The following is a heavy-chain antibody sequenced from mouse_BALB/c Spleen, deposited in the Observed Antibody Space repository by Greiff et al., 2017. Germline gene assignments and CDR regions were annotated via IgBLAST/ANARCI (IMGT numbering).Heavy chain of an antibody. CDR3: ARNKNYRYDPPYAMDY. CDR2: IWSGGST. V-gene: IGHV2-2*02. D-gene: IGHD2-14*01. J-gene: IGHJ4*01. Sequence: QVQLQQSGPGLVQPSQSLSITCTVSGFSLTSYGVHWVRQSPGKGLEWLGVIWSGGSTDYNAAFISRLSISKDNSKSQVFFKMNSLQANDTAIYYCARNKNYRYDPPYAMDYWGQGTSVTVSS. CDR1: GFSLTSYG.